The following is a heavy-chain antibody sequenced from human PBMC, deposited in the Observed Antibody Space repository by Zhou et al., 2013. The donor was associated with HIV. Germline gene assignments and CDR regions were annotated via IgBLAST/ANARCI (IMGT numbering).Heavy chain of an antibody. CDR3: AREGAAAGMSAYYFDY. CDR1: GYTFTSYY. D-gene: IGHD6-13*01. J-gene: IGHJ4*02. V-gene: IGHV1-46*01. CDR2: INPSGGST. Sequence: QVQLVQSGAEVKKPGASVKVSCKASGYTFTSYYMHWVRQAPGQGLEWMGIINPSGGSTSYAQKFQGRVTMTRDTSTSTVYMELSSLRSEDTAVYYCAREGAAAGMSAYYFDYWGQGTLVTVSS.